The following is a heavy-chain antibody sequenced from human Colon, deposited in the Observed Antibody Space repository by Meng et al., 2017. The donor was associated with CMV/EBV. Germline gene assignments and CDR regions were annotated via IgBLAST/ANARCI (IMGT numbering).Heavy chain of an antibody. V-gene: IGHV4-39*07. Sequence: SETLSLTCTVSGGSISSNTYYWGWIRQPPGKGLEWIGSIYYSGSTNYIPSLKSRITISQDTSKNQFSLKLSTVTAEDTAVYYCARANTAGYSGRFDPWGQGILVTVSS. CDR2: IYYSGST. J-gene: IGHJ5*02. D-gene: IGHD5-12*01. CDR3: ARANTAGYSGRFDP. CDR1: GGSISSNTYY.